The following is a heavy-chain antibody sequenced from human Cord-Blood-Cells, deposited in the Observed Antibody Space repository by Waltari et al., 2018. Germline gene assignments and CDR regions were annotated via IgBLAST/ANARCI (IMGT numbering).Heavy chain of an antibody. V-gene: IGHV4-39*01. CDR2: IYYSGGT. J-gene: IGHJ3*02. Sequence: QLQLQESGPGLVKPSETLSLTCTVSGGSISSSSYYWGWIRQPPGRGLEWIGSIYYSGGTYYNPSRKSRVTISVDTSKHQFSLKLSSVTAADTAVYYCARQVATIRDAFDIWGQGTMVTVSS. CDR3: ARQVATIRDAFDI. D-gene: IGHD5-12*01. CDR1: GGSISSSSYY.